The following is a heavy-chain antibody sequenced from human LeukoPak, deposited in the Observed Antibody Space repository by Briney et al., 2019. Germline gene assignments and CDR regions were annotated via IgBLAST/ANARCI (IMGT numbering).Heavy chain of an antibody. CDR2: TSSSSSTR. CDR1: GFTFSSYS. D-gene: IGHD3-10*01. V-gene: IGHV3-48*02. Sequence: GRSLRLSCAASGFTFSSYSMNWVRQAPGKGLEWVSYTSSSSSTRYYADSVKGRFTISRDNAKNSLYLQMDSLRDEDTAVYYCARDGSGSYGVPYVFDYWGQGTLVTVSS. CDR3: ARDGSGSYGVPYVFDY. J-gene: IGHJ4*02.